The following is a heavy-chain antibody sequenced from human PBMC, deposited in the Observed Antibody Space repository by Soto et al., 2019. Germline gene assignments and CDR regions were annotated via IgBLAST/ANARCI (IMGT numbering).Heavy chain of an antibody. CDR1: GGTFSSYT. CDR3: ARDLGGMADYYGSGSYGY. CDR2: IIPILGIA. J-gene: IGHJ4*02. V-gene: IGHV1-69*08. D-gene: IGHD3-10*01. Sequence: QVQLVQSGAEVNKPGSSVKVSCKASGGTFSSYTISWVRQAPGQGLEWMGRIIPILGIANYAQKFQGRVTITADKSTSTAYMELSSLRSEDTAVYYCARDLGGMADYYGSGSYGYWGQGTLVTVSS.